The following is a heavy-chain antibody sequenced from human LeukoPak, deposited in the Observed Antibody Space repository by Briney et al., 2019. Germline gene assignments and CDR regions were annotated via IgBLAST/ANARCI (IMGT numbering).Heavy chain of an antibody. CDR3: ARHNSAWMIDY. CDR2: IYYSGST. J-gene: IGHJ4*02. V-gene: IGHV4-39*01. CDR1: GFSFGTYA. Sequence: GSLRLSCAASGFSFGTYAMSWVRQPPGKGLEWIGSIYYSGSTYYNPSLKSRVTISVDTSKNQSSLKLSSVTAADTAVYYCARHNSAWMIDYWGQGTLVTVSS. D-gene: IGHD2-2*03.